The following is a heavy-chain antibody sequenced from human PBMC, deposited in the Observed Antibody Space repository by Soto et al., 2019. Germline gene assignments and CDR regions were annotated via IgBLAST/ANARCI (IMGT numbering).Heavy chain of an antibody. CDR1: GGSISSYD. J-gene: IGHJ4*02. V-gene: IGHV4-59*01. Sequence: SETLSLTCTVSGGSISSYDWSWIRQPPGKGLEWIGYIYYSGSTNYNPSLKSRVTISVDTSKNQFSLKLSSVTAADTAVYYCAREGIAAAGSFDYWGQGTLVTVSS. CDR3: AREGIAAAGSFDY. D-gene: IGHD6-13*01. CDR2: IYYSGST.